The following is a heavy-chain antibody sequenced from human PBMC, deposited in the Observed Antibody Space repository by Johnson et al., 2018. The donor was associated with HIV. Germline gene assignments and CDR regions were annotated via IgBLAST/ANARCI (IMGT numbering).Heavy chain of an antibody. V-gene: IGHV3-20*04. CDR1: GFTFDDYD. D-gene: IGHD1-1*01. CDR2: ISWNGGSA. Sequence: VQLVQSGGGVVWPGGSLRLSCAASGFTFDDYDMSWVRQAPGKGLEWVSGISWNGGSADYADSVKGRFTTSRDNAKNSLYLQMSSLRAEDTAFYYCAKTNLWGQGTMVTVSS. J-gene: IGHJ3*01. CDR3: AKTNL.